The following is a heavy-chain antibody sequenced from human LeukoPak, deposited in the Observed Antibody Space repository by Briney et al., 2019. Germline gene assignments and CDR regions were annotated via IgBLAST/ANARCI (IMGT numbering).Heavy chain of an antibody. CDR3: ARDLTGCSSTSCYVNYYYYGMDV. CDR2: ISAYNGNT. Sequence: ASVKVSCKASGYTFTSYGISWVRQAPGQGLEWMGWISAYNGNTNYAQKLQGRVTMTTDTSTSTAYMELRSLRSDDTAVYYCARDLTGCSSTSCYVNYYYYGMDVWGQGTRSSSP. CDR1: GYTFTSYG. V-gene: IGHV1-18*01. J-gene: IGHJ6*02. D-gene: IGHD2-2*01.